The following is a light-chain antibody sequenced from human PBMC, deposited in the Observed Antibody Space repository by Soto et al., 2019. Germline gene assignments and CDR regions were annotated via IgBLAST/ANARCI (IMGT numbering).Light chain of an antibody. Sequence: QSVLTQPPSESGTPGQRVTISCSGSSSNIGSYTVNWYQQLPGAAPKLLIYINDQRPSGVPDRFSGSKSGTSASLAISGLQSEDEADYYCAAWDDSLTGVVFGGGTKLTVL. J-gene: IGLJ2*01. V-gene: IGLV1-44*01. CDR1: SSNIGSYT. CDR2: IND. CDR3: AAWDDSLTGVV.